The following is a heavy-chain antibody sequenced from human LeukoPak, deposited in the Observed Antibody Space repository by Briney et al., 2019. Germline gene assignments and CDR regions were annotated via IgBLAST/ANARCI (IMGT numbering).Heavy chain of an antibody. CDR1: GGSISSSSYY. D-gene: IGHD6-6*01. Sequence: PSETLSLTCTVSGGSISSSSYYWGWIRQPPGKGLEWIGSIYYSGSTYYNPSLKSRVTISVDTSKNQSSLKLSSVAAADTAVYYCARQIHSSSSVDDAFDIWGQGTMVTVSS. V-gene: IGHV4-39*01. CDR3: ARQIHSSSSVDDAFDI. CDR2: IYYSGST. J-gene: IGHJ3*02.